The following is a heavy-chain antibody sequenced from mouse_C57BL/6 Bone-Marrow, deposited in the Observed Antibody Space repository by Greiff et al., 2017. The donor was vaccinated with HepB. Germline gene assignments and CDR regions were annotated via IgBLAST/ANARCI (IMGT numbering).Heavy chain of an antibody. CDR3: ARWDGSYAMDY. D-gene: IGHD2-3*01. CDR2: IRNKANGYTT. J-gene: IGHJ4*01. V-gene: IGHV7-3*01. CDR1: GFTFTDYY. Sequence: EVKVVESGGGLVQPGGSLSLSCAASGFTFTDYYMSWVRQPPGKALEWLGFIRNKANGYTTEYSASVKGRFTISRDNSPSILYLQMNALRAEDSATYYCARWDGSYAMDYWGQGTSVTVSS.